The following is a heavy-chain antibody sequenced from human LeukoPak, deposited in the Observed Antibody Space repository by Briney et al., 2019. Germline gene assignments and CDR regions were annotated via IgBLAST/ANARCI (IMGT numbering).Heavy chain of an antibody. CDR3: ARDPSASGAGGY. J-gene: IGHJ4*02. V-gene: IGHV3-21*01. CDR1: GFTFSTYS. D-gene: IGHD6-13*01. Sequence: PGGSLRLSCAASGFTFSTYSMNWVRQAPGKGLEWVSSISSSGSYKYYADSVEGRFTISRDNAKNSLFLQMNSLRAEDTAVYYCARDPSASGAGGYWGQGTLVTVSS. CDR2: ISSSGSYK.